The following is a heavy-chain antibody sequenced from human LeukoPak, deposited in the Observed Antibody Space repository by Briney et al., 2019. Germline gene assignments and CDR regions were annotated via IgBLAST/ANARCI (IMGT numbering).Heavy chain of an antibody. Sequence: GGSLRLSCSASGFTFSSYGMHWVRQAPGKGLEGVAVISYDGSNKYYADSVKSRFTISRDNSKNTLYLQMNSLRPEETAVYYCARGGYYNILTGFRGRILGFDSWGQGTLVTVSS. V-gene: IGHV3-30*03. CDR1: GFTFSSYG. CDR2: ISYDGSNK. CDR3: ARGGYYNILTGFRGRILGFDS. D-gene: IGHD3-9*01. J-gene: IGHJ4*02.